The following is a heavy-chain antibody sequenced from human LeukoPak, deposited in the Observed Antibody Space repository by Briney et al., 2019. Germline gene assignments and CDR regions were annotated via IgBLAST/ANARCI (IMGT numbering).Heavy chain of an antibody. CDR3: ARARSYRYCSGGSCYSKYNWFDP. D-gene: IGHD2-15*01. Sequence: GASVKVSCKASGYIFTSYDINWVRQATGQGLEWMGWMNPNSGNTGYAQKFQGRVTMTRNTSISTAYMELSSLRSEDTAVYYCARARSYRYCSGGSCYSKYNWFDPWGQGTLVTVSS. J-gene: IGHJ5*02. CDR2: MNPNSGNT. CDR1: GYIFTSYD. V-gene: IGHV1-8*01.